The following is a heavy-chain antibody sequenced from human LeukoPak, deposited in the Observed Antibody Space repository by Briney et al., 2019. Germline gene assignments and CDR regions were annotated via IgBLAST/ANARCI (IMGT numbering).Heavy chain of an antibody. J-gene: IGHJ4*02. CDR1: GGSISSGDYY. D-gene: IGHD3-9*01. V-gene: IGHV4-30-4*08. CDR2: IYYSGST. Sequence: PSETLSLTCTVSGGSISSGDYYWSWIRQPPGKGLEWIGYIYYSGSTYYNPSLKSRVTISVDTSKNQFSLKLSSVTAADTAVYYCARGENILTDYTFDYWGQGTLVTVSS. CDR3: ARGENILTDYTFDY.